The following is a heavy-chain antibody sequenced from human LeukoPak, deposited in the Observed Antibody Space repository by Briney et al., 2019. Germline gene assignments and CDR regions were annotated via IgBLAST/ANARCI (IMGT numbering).Heavy chain of an antibody. J-gene: IGHJ4*02. D-gene: IGHD6-19*01. CDR2: TYQRSKWYN. CDR1: GDSVSSNSAA. CDR3: ARSPSPYSSGWYFDY. Sequence: SQTLSLTCAIPGDSVSSNSAAWNWIRQSPSRGLEWLGRTYQRSKWYNDYAVSVKSRITINPDISKNQFSLQLSSVTPEDTAVYYCARSPSPYSSGWYFDYWGQGTLVTVSS. V-gene: IGHV6-1*01.